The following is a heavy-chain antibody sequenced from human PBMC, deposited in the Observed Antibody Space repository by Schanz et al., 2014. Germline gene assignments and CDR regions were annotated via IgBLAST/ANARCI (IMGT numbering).Heavy chain of an antibody. CDR3: VKDLQRELLRDDHYYGMDV. J-gene: IGHJ6*02. CDR2: IKPDGSEK. Sequence: EVQLVESGGGLVQPGGSLRLSCAASGFTFSAYWMTWVRQAPGKGLDWVGIIKPDGSEKFYVDSVEGRFTISRDNSKNTLYLQMNSLRAEDTAVYYCVKDLQRELLRDDHYYGMDVWGQGTTVTVSS. V-gene: IGHV3-7*01. D-gene: IGHD1-26*01. CDR1: GFTFSAYW.